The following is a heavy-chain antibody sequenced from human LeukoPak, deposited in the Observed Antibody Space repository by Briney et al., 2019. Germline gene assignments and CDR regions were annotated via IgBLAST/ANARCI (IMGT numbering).Heavy chain of an antibody. CDR3: AKPQGGSYFDYFDY. CDR1: GFTFSSYG. J-gene: IGHJ4*02. V-gene: IGHV3-30*02. Sequence: GGSLRLSCAASGFTFSSYGMHWVRQAPGKGLEWVAFIRYDGSNKYYADSVKGRFTISRDNSKNTLYLQMNSLRAEDTAVYYCAKPQGGSYFDYFDYWGQGTLVTVSS. D-gene: IGHD1-26*01. CDR2: IRYDGSNK.